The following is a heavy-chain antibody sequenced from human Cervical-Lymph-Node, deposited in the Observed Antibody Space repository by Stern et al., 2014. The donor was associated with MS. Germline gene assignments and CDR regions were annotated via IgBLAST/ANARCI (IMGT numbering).Heavy chain of an antibody. CDR1: GYTFTSYA. J-gene: IGHJ4*02. Sequence: QVQLVQSGAEVKKPGASVKGSCKASGYTFTSYAMHWVRQAPGQRLEWMGWINAGNGNTKYSQKFQGRVTITRDTSASTAYMELSSLRSEDTAVYYCASPGRLRWGFDYWGQGTLVTVSS. CDR2: INAGNGNT. CDR3: ASPGRLRWGFDY. V-gene: IGHV1-3*01. D-gene: IGHD4-23*01.